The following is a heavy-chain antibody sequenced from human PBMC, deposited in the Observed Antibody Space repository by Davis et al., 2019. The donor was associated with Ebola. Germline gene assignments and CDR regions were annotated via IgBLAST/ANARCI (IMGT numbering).Heavy chain of an antibody. CDR3: AREVAYASDF. CDR2: YHHSGDT. Sequence: SETLSLTCTVSGGSINNGLYYWSWIRQHPGKGLEWIGYYHHSGDTYYNPSLKSRLTISGDTSKNQFSLKLTSVTGAETAVYYCAREVAYASDFWGQGTLVTVSS. V-gene: IGHV4-31*03. J-gene: IGHJ4*02. CDR1: GGSINNGLYY. D-gene: IGHD4-17*01.